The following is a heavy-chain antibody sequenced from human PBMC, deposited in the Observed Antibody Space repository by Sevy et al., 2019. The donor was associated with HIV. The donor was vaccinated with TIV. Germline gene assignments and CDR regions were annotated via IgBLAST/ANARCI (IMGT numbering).Heavy chain of an antibody. J-gene: IGHJ1*01. V-gene: IGHV3-21*06. Sequence: GGSLRLSCAASGVSLNTYSMNWVRQAPGKGLEWVSSISDTRGYIFYADSVKGRFTISRDNARNSLYLQMNSLRAEDTAVYYCARDAGSGWQKYFQQWGQGTLVTVSS. CDR2: ISDTRGYI. D-gene: IGHD6-19*01. CDR3: ARDAGSGWQKYFQQ. CDR1: GVSLNTYS.